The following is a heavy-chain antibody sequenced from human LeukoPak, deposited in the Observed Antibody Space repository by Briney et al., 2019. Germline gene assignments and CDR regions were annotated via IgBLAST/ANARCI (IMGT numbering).Heavy chain of an antibody. CDR2: IYYSGST. V-gene: IGHV4-59*01. D-gene: IGHD4-17*01. J-gene: IGHJ6*03. CDR3: ARGYGDYYYYYMDV. Sequence: PSETLSLTCAVYGGSFSSYYWSWIRQPPGKGLEWIGYIYYSGSTNYNPSLKSRVTISVDTSKNQFSLKLSSVTAADTAVYYCARGYGDYYYYYMDVWGKGTTVTISS. CDR1: GGSFSSYY.